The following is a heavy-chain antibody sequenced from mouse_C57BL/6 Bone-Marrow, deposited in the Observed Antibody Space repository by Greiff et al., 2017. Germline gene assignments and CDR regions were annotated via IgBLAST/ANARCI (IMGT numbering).Heavy chain of an antibody. D-gene: IGHD1-1*01. CDR3: ARCDYYGGYYFDY. J-gene: IGHJ2*01. V-gene: IGHV1-47*01. CDR1: GYTFTTYP. Sequence: VQLVESGAELVKPGASVKMSCKASGYTFTTYPIEWMKQRHGQSLEWIGNFYPYNDDPKYNEKFKGKATLTVEKSSSTVYVERSRLTSDDSSVYYCARCDYYGGYYFDYWGQGTTLTVAS. CDR2: FYPYNDDP.